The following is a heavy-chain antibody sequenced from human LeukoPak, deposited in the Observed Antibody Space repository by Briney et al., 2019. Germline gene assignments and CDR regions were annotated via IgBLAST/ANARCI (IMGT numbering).Heavy chain of an antibody. D-gene: IGHD2-2*01. CDR2: ISSSSSNI. V-gene: IGHV3-48*02. J-gene: IGHJ4*02. CDR3: ARSSNYFDY. Sequence: GGSLRLSCADSGFTFSTYSMNWVRQAPGKGLEWVSHISSSSSNIFYADSVKGRFTISRDNAKNSLYLQMNSLRDEDTAVYYCARSSNYFDYWGQGTLVTVSS. CDR1: GFTFSTYS.